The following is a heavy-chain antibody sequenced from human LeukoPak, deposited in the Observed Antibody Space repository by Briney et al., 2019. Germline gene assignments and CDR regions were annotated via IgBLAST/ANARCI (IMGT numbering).Heavy chain of an antibody. V-gene: IGHV4-39*01. J-gene: IGHJ4*02. CDR2: IYYSGYT. CDR1: GGSISSSSYY. D-gene: IGHD3-10*01. Sequence: SETLSLTCTVSGGSISSSSYYWGWIRQPPGKGLEWIGTIYYSGYTYYNPSLKSRVTISVDTSKNQFSLKLSSVTAADTAVYYCAKHYMGSSYNRGPDYWGQGTLVTVSS. CDR3: AKHYMGSSYNRGPDY.